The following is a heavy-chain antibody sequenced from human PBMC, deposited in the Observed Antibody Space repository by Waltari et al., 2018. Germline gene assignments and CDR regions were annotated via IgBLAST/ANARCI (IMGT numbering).Heavy chain of an antibody. J-gene: IGHJ3*02. CDR3: ARALDYYDSSGYYVGAFDI. CDR1: GGSISISSYY. D-gene: IGHD3-22*01. Sequence: QLQLQESGPGLVKPSETLSLTCTVSGGSISISSYYWGWIRQPPGKGLEWIGSIYYSGSPYYNPSLKSRVTISVDPSKNQFSLKLSSVTAADTAVYYCARALDYYDSSGYYVGAFDIWGQGTMVTVSS. CDR2: IYYSGSP. V-gene: IGHV4-39*07.